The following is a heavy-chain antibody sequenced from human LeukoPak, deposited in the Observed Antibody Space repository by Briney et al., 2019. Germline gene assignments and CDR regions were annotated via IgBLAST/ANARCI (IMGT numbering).Heavy chain of an antibody. V-gene: IGHV1-2*02. CDR3: ARDGEYSSSGDY. D-gene: IGHD6-6*01. J-gene: IGHJ4*02. Sequence: ASVKVSCKASGYSFTSHDINWVRQATGQGLEWMGWINPNSGGTNYAQKFQGRVTMTRDTSISTAYMELSRLRSDDTAVYYCARDGEYSSSGDYWGQGTLVTVSS. CDR2: INPNSGGT. CDR1: GYSFTSHD.